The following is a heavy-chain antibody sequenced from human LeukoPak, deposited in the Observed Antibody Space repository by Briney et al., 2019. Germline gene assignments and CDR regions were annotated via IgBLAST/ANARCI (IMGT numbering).Heavy chain of an antibody. CDR3: ARVGYSGYDFALGY. D-gene: IGHD5-12*01. Sequence: SETLSLTCTVSGGSISSYYWSWIRQPPGKGLEWIGYIYYSGSSNYNPSLKSRVTISLDTSENQFSLKLSSVTAADTAVYYCARVGYSGYDFALGYWGQGTLVTVSS. CDR2: IYYSGSS. V-gene: IGHV4-59*01. J-gene: IGHJ4*02. CDR1: GGSISSYY.